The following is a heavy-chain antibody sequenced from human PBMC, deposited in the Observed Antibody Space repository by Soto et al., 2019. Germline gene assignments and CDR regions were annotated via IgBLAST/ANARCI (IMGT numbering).Heavy chain of an antibody. J-gene: IGHJ4*02. CDR1: GFTSTRYS. CDR3: ARESEDLTSNFDY. Sequence: GGSLRLSCAASGFTSTRYSMNWVRQAPGKGLEWVSSISSTTNYIYYADSMKGRFTVSRDNAKNSVYLEMNSLSAEDTAVYYCARESEDLTSNFDYWGQGTLVTVSS. V-gene: IGHV3-21*01. CDR2: ISSTTNYI.